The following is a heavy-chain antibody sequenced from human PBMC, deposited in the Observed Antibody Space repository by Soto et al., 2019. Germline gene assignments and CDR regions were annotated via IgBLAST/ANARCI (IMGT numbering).Heavy chain of an antibody. J-gene: IGHJ4*02. CDR1: GFTSTRYS. CDR3: ARESEDLTSNFDY. Sequence: GGSLRLSCAASGFTSTRYSMNWVRQAPGKGLEWVSSISSTTNYIYYADSMKGRFTVSRDNAKNSVYLEMNSLSAEDTAVYYCARESEDLTSNFDYWGQGTLVTVSS. V-gene: IGHV3-21*01. CDR2: ISSTTNYI.